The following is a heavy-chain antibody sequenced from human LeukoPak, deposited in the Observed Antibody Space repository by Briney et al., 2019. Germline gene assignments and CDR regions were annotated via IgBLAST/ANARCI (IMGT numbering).Heavy chain of an antibody. J-gene: IGHJ6*03. CDR2: ITGGGPYT. V-gene: IGHV3-23*01. CDR1: AFTFMNYA. CDR3: ANGPLSSSNYYMDV. D-gene: IGHD3-10*01. Sequence: GGSLRLSCAASAFTFMNYAMSWVRQAPGKGLEWVSSITGGGPYTYYAPSVRGRLTISRDNSKNTLYLQMSSLRAEDTAVYYSANGPLSSSNYYMDVWGKGTTVTVSS.